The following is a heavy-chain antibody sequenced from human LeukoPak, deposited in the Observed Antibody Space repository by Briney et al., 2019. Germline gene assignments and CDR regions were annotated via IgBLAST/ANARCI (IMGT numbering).Heavy chain of an antibody. D-gene: IGHD3-16*01. V-gene: IGHV3-7*01. CDR2: MNGDGSVK. Sequence: GGSLRLSCAASGFIFSKSWMSWVRQAPGKGLEWVANMNGDGSVKDYVDSVKGRFTISRDNARQSLYLQVSDLRAEDTAVYYCATYTHWVAGDVWARGPLSPSP. J-gene: IGHJ6*02. CDR1: GFIFSKSW. CDR3: ATYTHWVAGDV.